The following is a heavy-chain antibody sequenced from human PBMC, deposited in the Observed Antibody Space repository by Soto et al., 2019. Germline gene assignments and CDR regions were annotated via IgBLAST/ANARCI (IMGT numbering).Heavy chain of an antibody. Sequence: GGSLRLSCAAFEFTFSSYGMSWVRQAPGKGLEWVSGISGGGGNTFYADSVRGRFTISRDNSKNTVYLQMNSLRAEDTAVYYCAKDGSYSDSPTESDSWGQGILVTVSS. CDR2: ISGGGGNT. J-gene: IGHJ4*02. D-gene: IGHD3-16*01. CDR1: EFTFSSYG. CDR3: AKDGSYSDSPTESDS. V-gene: IGHV3-23*01.